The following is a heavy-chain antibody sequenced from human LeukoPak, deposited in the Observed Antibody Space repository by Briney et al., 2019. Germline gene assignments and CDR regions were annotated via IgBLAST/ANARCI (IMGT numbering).Heavy chain of an antibody. D-gene: IGHD3-10*01. CDR3: ARESLGFGELPPHFDY. J-gene: IGHJ4*02. V-gene: IGHV1-46*01. Sequence: GASVKVSCKASGYTFTGYYMHWVRQAPGQGLEWMGIINPSGGSTSYAQKFQGRVTMTRDTSTSTVYMELSSLRSEDTAVYYCARESLGFGELPPHFDYWGQGTLVTVSS. CDR1: GYTFTGYY. CDR2: INPSGGST.